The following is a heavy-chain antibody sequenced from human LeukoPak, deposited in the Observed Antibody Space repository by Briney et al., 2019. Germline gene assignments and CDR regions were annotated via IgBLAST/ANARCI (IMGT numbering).Heavy chain of an antibody. CDR1: GFRFSDYY. CDR3: ARDVGATTSAVFDI. D-gene: IGHD1-26*01. Sequence: GGSLRLSCAASGFRFSDYYMTWIRWAPGKGLEGISYISSSGTAIYYADFVKRRCTISRDNAKNSLYLQSNSLRRDDTAVYDCARDVGATTSAVFDIWGQGTMVTVSS. CDR2: ISSSGTAI. J-gene: IGHJ3*02. V-gene: IGHV3-11*01.